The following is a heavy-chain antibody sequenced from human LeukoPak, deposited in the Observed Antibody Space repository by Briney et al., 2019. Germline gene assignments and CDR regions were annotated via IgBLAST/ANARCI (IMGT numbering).Heavy chain of an antibody. J-gene: IGHJ5*02. V-gene: IGHV3-74*01. D-gene: IGHD4-17*01. CDR1: GFTSSNHW. CDR3: ARGSDETVTISGWFDP. Sequence: GGSLRLSCAASGFTSSNHWMHWVRQGPGKGLVWVSRLNSDGRTTTYADSVKGRFTISRDNAKNTLYLQMNSLRVEDTAVYYCARGSDETVTISGWFDPWGQGTLVTVSS. CDR2: LNSDGRTT.